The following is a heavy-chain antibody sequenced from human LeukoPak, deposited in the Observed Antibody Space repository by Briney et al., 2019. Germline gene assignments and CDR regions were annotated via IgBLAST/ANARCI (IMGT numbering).Heavy chain of an antibody. J-gene: IGHJ4*02. D-gene: IGHD2-15*01. CDR1: GGSVSGYY. CDR3: ARIHRYCSGGACYVLDN. Sequence: SETLSLTCVVSGGSVSGYYWGWIRQPPGRGLEWIGYVYYSGSTNYNPSFKSRITISVDTSRNQFSLQLSSVTAADTAVYYCARIHRYCSGGACYVLDNWGQGTLVAVFS. V-gene: IGHV4-59*02. CDR2: VYYSGST.